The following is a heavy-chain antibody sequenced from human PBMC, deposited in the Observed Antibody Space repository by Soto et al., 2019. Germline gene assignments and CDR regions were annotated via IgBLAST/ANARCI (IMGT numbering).Heavy chain of an antibody. D-gene: IGHD6-13*01. CDR1: SDSISSNSW. V-gene: IGHV4-4*02. Sequence: QVQLQESGPGLVRPSGTLSLTCAVSSDSISSNSWWSWVRQPPGKGLEWIGEAHHSGKTNYNASRESRVAISIDKSNTHFSLTLNSVAAADTAVYYCARHLAAAGTRGFDYWGLATLVTVSS. J-gene: IGHJ4*02. CDR2: AHHSGKT. CDR3: ARHLAAAGTRGFDY.